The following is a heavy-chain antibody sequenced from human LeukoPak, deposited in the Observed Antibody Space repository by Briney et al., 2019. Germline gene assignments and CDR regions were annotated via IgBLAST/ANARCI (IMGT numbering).Heavy chain of an antibody. Sequence: ASVKVSCKVSGYTFTSYGISWVRQAPGQGLEWMGWISAYNGNTNYAQKLQGRVTMTTDTSTSTAYMELRSLRSDDTAVYYCARDDRPNYDFWSGYSTGPYYYYGMDVWGQGTTVTVSS. D-gene: IGHD3-3*01. J-gene: IGHJ6*02. CDR1: GYTFTSYG. CDR2: ISAYNGNT. CDR3: ARDDRPNYDFWSGYSTGPYYYYGMDV. V-gene: IGHV1-18*01.